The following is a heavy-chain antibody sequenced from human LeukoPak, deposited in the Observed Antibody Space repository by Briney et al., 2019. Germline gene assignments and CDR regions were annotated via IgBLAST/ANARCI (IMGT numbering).Heavy chain of an antibody. V-gene: IGHV4-39*07. CDR2: IYYSGST. CDR1: GGSISSSSYY. D-gene: IGHD1-7*01. Sequence: SETLSLTCTVSGGSISSSSYYWGWIRQPPGKGLEWIGSIYYSGSTYYNPSLKSRVTISVDTSKNQFSLKLSSVTAADTAVYYCARARDNWNYGIDPWGQGTLVTVSS. J-gene: IGHJ5*02. CDR3: ARARDNWNYGIDP.